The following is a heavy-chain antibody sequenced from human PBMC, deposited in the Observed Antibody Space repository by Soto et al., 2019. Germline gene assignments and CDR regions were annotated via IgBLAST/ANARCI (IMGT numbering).Heavy chain of an antibody. J-gene: IGHJ3*01. CDR1: GGSISSFY. D-gene: IGHD6-6*01. Sequence: QVQLQESGPGLVRPSETLALTCTVSGGSISSFYWNWIRLSAGRGLEWIGRIYLSGTTTYNPSLQSRVTMSVDTSKNQFSLKLCSLTAADTAVYYCARSPSTSSIGTFDLWGQGTKVTVSS. V-gene: IGHV4-4*07. CDR3: ARSPSTSSIGTFDL. CDR2: IYLSGTT.